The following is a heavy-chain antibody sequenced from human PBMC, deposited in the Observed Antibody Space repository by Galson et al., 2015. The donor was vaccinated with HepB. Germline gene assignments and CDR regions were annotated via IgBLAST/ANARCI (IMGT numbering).Heavy chain of an antibody. CDR2: INWNGDST. V-gene: IGHV3-20*04. D-gene: IGHD2-2*01. J-gene: IGHJ5*02. CDR1: GFTFDDYG. CDR3: ARAPRLCSRTSCYPPNWFDP. Sequence: SLRLSCAASGFTFDDYGMSWVRQGPGKGLEWVSGINWNGDSTTYADSVKGRFTISRDNAKNSLYLQMNSLRAEDTAFYYCARAPRLCSRTSCYPPNWFDPWGQGTLVTVSS.